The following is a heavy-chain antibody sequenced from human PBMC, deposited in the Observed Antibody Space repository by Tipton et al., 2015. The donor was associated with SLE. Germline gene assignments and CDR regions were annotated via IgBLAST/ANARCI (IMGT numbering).Heavy chain of an antibody. CDR1: GGSISSSSYY. CDR2: IYCGGRT. J-gene: IGHJ3*01. CDR3: ARASSSGYSP. V-gene: IGHV3-53*01. D-gene: IGHD3-22*01. Sequence: LSLTCTVSGGSISSSSYYWGWVRQAPGQGLEWVSTIYCGGRTYYGDSVKGRFTLSRDNAKNTLYLQMNSLRAEDTAVYYCARASSSGYSPWGQGTMVTVSS.